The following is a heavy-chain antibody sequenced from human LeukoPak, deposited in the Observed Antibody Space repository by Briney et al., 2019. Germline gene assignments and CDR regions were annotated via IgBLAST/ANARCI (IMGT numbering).Heavy chain of an antibody. CDR3: AREVGTPQASDI. J-gene: IGHJ3*02. CDR2: INSRSSTI. Sequence: GGSLRLSCAASRFIFSNYGVNWVRQAPGKGLEWVSYINSRSSTIYYADSVRGRFTISRDNAKNSLYLQMNSLKAEDTAIYYCAREVGTPQASDIWGQGTMVTVSS. V-gene: IGHV3-48*01. CDR1: RFIFSNYG. D-gene: IGHD1-26*01.